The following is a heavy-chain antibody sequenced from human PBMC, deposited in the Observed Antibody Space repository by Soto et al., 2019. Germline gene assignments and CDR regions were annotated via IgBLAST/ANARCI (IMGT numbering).Heavy chain of an antibody. Sequence: LSLTCTVSGGSMTSFYWSWIRQPPGKGLEWIGYVFHSGTTNYNPSLKSRVIISVYTSKNQFSLRLNSVTAADTAVYYCAGSISGDPWFDPWGQGTLVTVSS. CDR2: VFHSGTT. D-gene: IGHD2-21*01. J-gene: IGHJ5*02. V-gene: IGHV4-59*03. CDR1: GGSMTSFY. CDR3: AGSISGDPWFDP.